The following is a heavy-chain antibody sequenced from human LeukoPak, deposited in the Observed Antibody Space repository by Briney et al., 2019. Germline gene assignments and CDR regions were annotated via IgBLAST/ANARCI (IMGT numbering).Heavy chain of an antibody. D-gene: IGHD5-12*01. J-gene: IGHJ4*02. CDR2: IILIFGTA. CDR1: GGTFSSYA. Sequence: ASVKVSCKASGGTFSSYAISWVRQAPGQGLEWMGGIILIFGTANYAQKFQGRVTITADESTSTAYMELSSLRSEDTAVYYCARVGGYSGYESKGDYWGQGTLVTVSS. V-gene: IGHV1-69*13. CDR3: ARVGGYSGYESKGDY.